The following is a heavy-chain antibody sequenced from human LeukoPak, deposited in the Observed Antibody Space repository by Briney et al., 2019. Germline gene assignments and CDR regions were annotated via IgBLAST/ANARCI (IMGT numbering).Heavy chain of an antibody. Sequence: GGSLRLSCAASGFTFSTYWMHWVRQAPGKGLEWVSAISGSGGSTYYADSVKGRFTISRDNSKNTLYLQMNSLRAEDTAVYYCAKAARIAAAGPEYYYYYYGMDVWGQGTTVTVSS. CDR3: AKAARIAAAGPEYYYYYYGMDV. CDR1: GFTFSTYW. J-gene: IGHJ6*02. D-gene: IGHD6-13*01. V-gene: IGHV3-23*01. CDR2: ISGSGGST.